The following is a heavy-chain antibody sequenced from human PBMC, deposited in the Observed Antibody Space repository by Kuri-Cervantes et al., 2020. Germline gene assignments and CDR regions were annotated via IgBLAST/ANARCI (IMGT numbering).Heavy chain of an antibody. CDR2: INHSGST. D-gene: IGHD6-19*01. V-gene: IGHV4-34*01. J-gene: IGHJ4*02. CDR1: GGSISSYY. Sequence: GSLRLSCTVSGGSISSYYWNWIRQPPGKELEWIGEINHSGSTNYNPSLKSRVTISVDTSKNQFSLKLSSVTAADTALYYCTGAVAGSPFDNWGQGTLVTVSS. CDR3: TGAVAGSPFDN.